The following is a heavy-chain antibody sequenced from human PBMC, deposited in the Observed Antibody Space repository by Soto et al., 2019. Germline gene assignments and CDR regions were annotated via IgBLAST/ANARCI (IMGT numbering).Heavy chain of an antibody. V-gene: IGHV3-23*01. D-gene: IGHD2-2*01. CDR2: ILGGGAST. J-gene: IGHJ6*02. CDR3: ARDPNIVLVPAALRSYYYYYGMDV. Sequence: PGGSLRLSCAASGFTFSTFVMNWVRQAPGQGLEWVSSILGGGASTYYADSVKGRFTISRDNAKNSLYLQMNSLRAEDTAVYYCARDPNIVLVPAALRSYYYYYGMDVWGQGTTVTVSS. CDR1: GFTFSTFV.